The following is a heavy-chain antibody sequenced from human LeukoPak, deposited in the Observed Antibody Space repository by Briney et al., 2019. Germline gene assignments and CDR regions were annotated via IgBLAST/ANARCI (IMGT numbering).Heavy chain of an antibody. J-gene: IGHJ4*02. V-gene: IGHV3-11*04. CDR3: ARDSSTYDSSTLVAY. CDR1: GGSFSGYY. CDR2: ISTSDSTK. Sequence: LSLTCAVYGGSFSGYYWSWIRQPPGKGLEWVSYISTSDSTKYYADSVKGRFTISRDNAKNSLYLQMNSLRAEDTAVYYCARDSSTYDSSTLVAYWGQGTLVSVSS. D-gene: IGHD3-22*01.